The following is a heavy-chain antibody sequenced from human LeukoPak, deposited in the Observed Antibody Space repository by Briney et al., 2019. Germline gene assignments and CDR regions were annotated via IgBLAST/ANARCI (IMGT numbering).Heavy chain of an antibody. CDR3: ARAPMTTVTTIDY. D-gene: IGHD4-17*01. CDR1: GFTFEDFG. Sequence: TGGSLRPSGAASGFTFEDFGMSWARQGPGKGLEWVSGINWNGGSTGYADSVKGRFTISRDNAKKSLYLQMNSLRAEDTALYYCARAPMTTVTTIDYWGQGTLVTVSS. CDR2: INWNGGST. V-gene: IGHV3-20*04. J-gene: IGHJ4*02.